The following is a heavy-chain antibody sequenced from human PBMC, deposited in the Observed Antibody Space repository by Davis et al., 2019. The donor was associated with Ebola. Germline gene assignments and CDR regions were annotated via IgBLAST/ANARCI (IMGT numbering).Heavy chain of an antibody. V-gene: IGHV3-30*03. J-gene: IGHJ4*02. Sequence: PGGSLRLSCAASGFTFSSYGMHWVRQAPGKGLEWVAVISYDGSNKYYADSVKGRFTISRDNSKNTLYLQMNSLRAEDTAVYYCARGRGDCWSTTCYIDYWGQGTLVTVSS. CDR1: GFTFSSYG. D-gene: IGHD2-2*02. CDR2: ISYDGSNK. CDR3: ARGRGDCWSTTCYIDY.